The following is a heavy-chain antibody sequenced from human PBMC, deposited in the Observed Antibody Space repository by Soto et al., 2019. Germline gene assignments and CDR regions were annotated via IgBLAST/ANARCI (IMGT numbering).Heavy chain of an antibody. CDR3: AKDKGVFNWATSYFDY. V-gene: IGHV3-30*18. CDR1: GFTFSNYA. Sequence: GGSLRLSCAASGFTFSNYAMHWVRQAPGKGLEWVALTSYDGNNEYYTDSVKGRFTISRDNSKNTLFLQMNSPRPEDTAVYYCAKDKGVFNWATSYFDYWGQGAMVTVSS. CDR2: TSYDGNNE. D-gene: IGHD1-1*01. J-gene: IGHJ4*02.